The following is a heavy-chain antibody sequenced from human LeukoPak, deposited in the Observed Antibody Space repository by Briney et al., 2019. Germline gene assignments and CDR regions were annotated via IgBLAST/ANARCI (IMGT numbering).Heavy chain of an antibody. J-gene: IGHJ4*02. D-gene: IGHD6-19*01. V-gene: IGHV3-7*01. CDR1: GVTFSSYW. CDR3: ARERGDSGYSSAWYGY. CDR2: IKQDGSEK. Sequence: PGGSLRLSCAASGVTFSSYWMSWVRQAPGKGLEWVANIKQDGSEKFYVDSVKGRFTISRVDAENSLYLQMNSLRADDTAVYYCARERGDSGYSSAWYGYWGQGTLVTVSS.